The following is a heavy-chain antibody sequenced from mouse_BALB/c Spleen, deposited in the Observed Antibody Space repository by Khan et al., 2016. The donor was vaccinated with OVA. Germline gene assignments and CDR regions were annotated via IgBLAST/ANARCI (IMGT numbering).Heavy chain of an antibody. CDR1: GYTFTDFA. J-gene: IGHJ3*01. V-gene: IGHV1S137*01. Sequence: VQLKQSGAELVRPGVSVKISCKGSGYTFTDFAMHWVKQSHAKSLEWLGVISTYYGDADYNHKFRDKATMTVDKSSSTAYMELAGLTSEDSAIXYCVRGSGKSRFAYWGQGTLVTVSA. CDR2: ISTYYGDA. D-gene: IGHD1-3*01. CDR3: VRGSGKSRFAY.